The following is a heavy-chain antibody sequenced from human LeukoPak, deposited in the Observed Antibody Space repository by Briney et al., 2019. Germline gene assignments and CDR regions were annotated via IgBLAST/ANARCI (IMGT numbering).Heavy chain of an antibody. D-gene: IGHD4-17*01. CDR1: GFTFSSYS. V-gene: IGHV3-21*01. Sequence: NPGGSLRLSCAASGFTFSSYSVNWVRQAPGKGLEWVSSISSSSSYIYYADSVKGRFTISRDNAKNSLYLQMNSLRAEDTAVYYCARDEAGDYGSSDAFDIWGQGTMVTVSS. J-gene: IGHJ3*02. CDR3: ARDEAGDYGSSDAFDI. CDR2: ISSSSSYI.